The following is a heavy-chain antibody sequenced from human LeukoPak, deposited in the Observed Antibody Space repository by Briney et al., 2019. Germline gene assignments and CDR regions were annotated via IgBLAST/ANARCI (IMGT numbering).Heavy chain of an antibody. CDR2: IFYSGST. CDR3: AKQQLVRCFDY. V-gene: IGHV4-39*01. Sequence: SETLSLTCTVSGGSITSSSYYWGWIRQPPGKGLEWIGSIFYSGSTYYNPSLKGRVTISVDTSKTQFSLKLSSVTAADTAVYYCAKQQLVRCFDYWGQGTLVTVSS. CDR1: GGSITSSSYY. D-gene: IGHD6-13*01. J-gene: IGHJ4*02.